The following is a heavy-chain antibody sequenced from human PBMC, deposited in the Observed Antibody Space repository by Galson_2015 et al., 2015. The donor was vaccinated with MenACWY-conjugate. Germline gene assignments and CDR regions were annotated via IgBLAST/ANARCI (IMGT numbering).Heavy chain of an antibody. D-gene: IGHD1-26*01. CDR3: TRLGGNYKTASHFDY. Sequence: SLRLSCAASGFNIRSYAMHWVRQAPGKGLEWVAVTSYDGSQKYYADSVKGRFTISRDNSKNTLFLQMNSLREEDTAVYYCTRLGGNYKTASHFDYWGQGTLVAVSS. J-gene: IGHJ4*02. CDR1: GFNIRSYA. CDR2: TSYDGSQK. V-gene: IGHV3-30*04.